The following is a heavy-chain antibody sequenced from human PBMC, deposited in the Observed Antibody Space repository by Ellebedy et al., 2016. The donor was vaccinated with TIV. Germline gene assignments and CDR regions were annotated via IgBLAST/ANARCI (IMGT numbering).Heavy chain of an antibody. D-gene: IGHD2-15*01. CDR3: ARGTGYCNGGSCTLDH. Sequence: AASVKVSCKASGYIFSSYGINWVRQAPGQGLEWMGWINVYNVNTPYAQKVQGRVTMTTDTSTHTADMELRNLKSDDTAVYYCARGTGYCNGGSCTLDHWGQGTRVTVSS. V-gene: IGHV1-18*01. CDR1: GYIFSSYG. CDR2: INVYNVNT. J-gene: IGHJ4*02.